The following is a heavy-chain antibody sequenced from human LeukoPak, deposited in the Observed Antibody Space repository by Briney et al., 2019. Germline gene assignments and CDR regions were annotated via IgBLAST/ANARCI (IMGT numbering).Heavy chain of an antibody. CDR3: ARVTANHASWLDP. D-gene: IGHD1-14*01. CDR2: INPRSGGT. CDR1: GYTFIDYY. V-gene: IGHV1-2*02. J-gene: IGHJ5*02. Sequence: ASVKVSCQASGYTFIDYYIHCVRQAPGQGLEWMGWINPRSGGTNYAQNFQGRVTMTRDTSLSTAYMELNRLTFDDTAVYYCARVTANHASWLDPWGQGTLVTVSS.